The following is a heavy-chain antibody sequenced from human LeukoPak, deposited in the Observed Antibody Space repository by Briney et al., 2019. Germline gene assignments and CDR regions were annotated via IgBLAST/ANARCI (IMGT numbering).Heavy chain of an antibody. Sequence: KPWETLSLTCTVSGGSISSYYWTWIRQPTGKGLEWIGYIYYSGGTNYNPSLKSRVTISVDTSKNQFSLKLSSVTAADTAVYYCARDRGFCYDLDYWGQGTLVTVSS. CDR2: IYYSGGT. CDR1: GGSISSYY. V-gene: IGHV4-59*12. D-gene: IGHD5-18*01. CDR3: ARDRGFCYDLDY. J-gene: IGHJ4*02.